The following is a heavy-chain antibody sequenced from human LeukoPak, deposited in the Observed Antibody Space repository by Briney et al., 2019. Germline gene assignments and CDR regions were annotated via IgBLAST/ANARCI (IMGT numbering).Heavy chain of an antibody. V-gene: IGHV3-48*02. J-gene: IGHJ5*02. CDR2: ISRSSSTI. CDR1: GFTFSSYR. Sequence: QSGGPLRLSCAASGFTFSSYRMNWVRQAPGKGLEWVSYISRSSSTIYYADSVKGRFTISRDNAKNSLYLQMNSLRDEDTAVYYCARDMYTSSWYDVTWFDPWGQGTLVTVSS. CDR3: ARDMYTSSWYDVTWFDP. D-gene: IGHD6-13*01.